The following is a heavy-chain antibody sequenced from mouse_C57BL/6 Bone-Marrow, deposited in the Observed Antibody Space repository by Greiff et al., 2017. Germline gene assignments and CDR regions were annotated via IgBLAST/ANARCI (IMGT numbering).Heavy chain of an antibody. CDR2: IHPNSGST. Sequence: QVQLQQPGAELVKPGASVKLSCKASGYTFTSYWMHWVKQRPGQGLEWIGMIHPNSGSTNYNEKFKSKATLTVDKSSSTAYMQLISLTSEDSAVYYCARRSNLKYFDVWGTGTTVTVSS. J-gene: IGHJ1*03. CDR3: ARRSNLKYFDV. CDR1: GYTFTSYW. D-gene: IGHD2-5*01. V-gene: IGHV1-64*01.